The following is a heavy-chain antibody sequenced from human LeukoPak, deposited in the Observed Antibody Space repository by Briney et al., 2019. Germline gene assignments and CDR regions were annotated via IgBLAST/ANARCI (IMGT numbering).Heavy chain of an antibody. Sequence: SGGSLRLPCAASGFTFSSYAMNWVRQAPGKGLEWVSAISGSGGSTYYADPVKGRFTIPKDNSKNMLYLQMNSLRAEDTAVYCCAKDIVVVPAASDAFDIWGQGTMVTVSS. CDR2: ISGSGGST. V-gene: IGHV3-23*01. J-gene: IGHJ3*02. D-gene: IGHD2-2*01. CDR1: GFTFSSYA. CDR3: AKDIVVVPAASDAFDI.